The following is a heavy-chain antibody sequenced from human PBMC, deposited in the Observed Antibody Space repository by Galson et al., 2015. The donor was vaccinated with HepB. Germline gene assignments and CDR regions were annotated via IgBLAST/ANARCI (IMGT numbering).Heavy chain of an antibody. CDR3: ARAWEQNDAFDI. CDR2: IYYSGST. J-gene: IGHJ3*02. CDR1: GGSISSYY. D-gene: IGHD1-26*01. V-gene: IGHV4-59*01. Sequence: SETLSLTCTVSGGSISSYYWSWIRQPPGKGLEWIGYIYYSGSTNYNPSLKSRVTISVDTSKNQFSLKLSSVTAADTAVYYCARAWEQNDAFDIWGQGTMVTVSS.